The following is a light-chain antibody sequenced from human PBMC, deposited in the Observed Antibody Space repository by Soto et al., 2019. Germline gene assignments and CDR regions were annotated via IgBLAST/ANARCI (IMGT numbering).Light chain of an antibody. J-gene: IGKJ4*01. V-gene: IGKV3-15*01. Sequence: EIVMPQSPDTLSVSPGEIVTLSCRASKSAISNLAWYQQKPGQTPRLLIYDASTRATDIPARFSGSGSGTDFTLTISSLLSEDFAVYYCHQYYKWPLTFGGGTKVEIQ. CDR2: DAS. CDR3: HQYYKWPLT. CDR1: KSAISN.